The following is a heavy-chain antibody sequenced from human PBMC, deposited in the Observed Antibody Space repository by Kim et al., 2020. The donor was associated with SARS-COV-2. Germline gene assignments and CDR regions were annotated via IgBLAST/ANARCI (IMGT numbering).Heavy chain of an antibody. J-gene: IGHJ3*02. D-gene: IGHD1-26*01. Sequence: GGSLRLSCAASGFMFSDSAMHWVRQASGKGLEWVGRIRNKANSYATTYCVSVKGRFTISRDDSKNTAYLQMNSLKTEDSAVYYCSRGPPYTESYWDAFDIWGQGTIVTVSS. V-gene: IGHV3-73*01. CDR2: IRNKANSYAT. CDR1: GFMFSDSA. CDR3: SRGPPYTESYWDAFDI.